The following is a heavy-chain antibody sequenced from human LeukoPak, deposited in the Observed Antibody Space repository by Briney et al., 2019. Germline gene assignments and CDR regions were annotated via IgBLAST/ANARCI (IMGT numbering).Heavy chain of an antibody. CDR1: GGSFSGYY. Sequence: SETLSLTCAVYGGSFSGYYWSWIRQPPGKGLEWIGEINHSGSTNYNPSLKSRVTISVDTSKNQFSLKLSSVTAADTAVYYCARSLYCSSTSCHMGYFDYWGQGTLVTVSS. D-gene: IGHD2-2*02. CDR3: ARSLYCSSTSCHMGYFDY. J-gene: IGHJ4*02. V-gene: IGHV4-34*01. CDR2: INHSGST.